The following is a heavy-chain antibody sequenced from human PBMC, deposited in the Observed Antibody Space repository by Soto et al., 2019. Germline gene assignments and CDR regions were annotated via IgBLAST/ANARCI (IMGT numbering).Heavy chain of an antibody. J-gene: IGHJ5*02. V-gene: IGHV4-31*03. CDR2: IYYSGST. CDR3: ARSPTNIAAAAVYWFDP. D-gene: IGHD6-13*01. Sequence: ASETLSLTCTVSGGSISSGGYYWSWIRQHPGKGLEWIGYIYYSGSTYYNPSLKSRVTISVDTSKNQFSMKLSSVTAADTAVYYCARSPTNIAAAAVYWFDPWGQGTLVTVSS. CDR1: GGSISSGGYY.